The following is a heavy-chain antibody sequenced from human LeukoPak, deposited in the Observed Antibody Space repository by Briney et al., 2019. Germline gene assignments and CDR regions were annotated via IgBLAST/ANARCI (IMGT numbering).Heavy chain of an antibody. CDR1: GFTFSIYG. J-gene: IGHJ4*02. CDR2: ISYDGSNK. CDR3: ANLGYSGYDLDY. V-gene: IGHV3-30*18. Sequence: PGGSLILSCAASGFTFSIYGMHWVRQAPGKGLEWVAVISYDGSNKYYADSVKGRFTISRDNSKNTLYLQMDSLRAEETAVYYCANLGYSGYDLDYWGQGTLVTVSA. D-gene: IGHD5-12*01.